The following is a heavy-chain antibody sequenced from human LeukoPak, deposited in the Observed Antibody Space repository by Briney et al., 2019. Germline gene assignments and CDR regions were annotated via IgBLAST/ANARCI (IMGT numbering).Heavy chain of an antibody. J-gene: IGHJ5*02. V-gene: IGHV3-23*01. D-gene: IGHD6-13*01. CDR1: GFTFSDYA. CDR2: VSSGGDAT. CDR3: ATVLVAAVAFDN. Sequence: GGSLRLSCEVSGFTFSDYAMTWVRQAPGKGLEWVSLVSSGGDATYYTQSVRGRFTISRDNSKNTLYPQMNSLGAEDTAVYYCATVLVAAVAFDNWGQGTLVTVSS.